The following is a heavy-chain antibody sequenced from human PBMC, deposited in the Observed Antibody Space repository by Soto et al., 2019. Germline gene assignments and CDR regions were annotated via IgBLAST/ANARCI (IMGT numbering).Heavy chain of an antibody. J-gene: IGHJ4*02. V-gene: IGHV1-3*01. D-gene: IGHD1-1*01. CDR1: GYTFSRYA. Sequence: QVQLMQSGAEVKMPGASVKVSCKAFGYTFSRYALHWVRQDAGQRLEWMGWINAGTGSTVFSQKFQGRVTIIRDTSATTAYMELSSLRSDDTAVYYCARERGNSGTFDYWGQGSLVTVSS. CDR3: ARERGNSGTFDY. CDR2: INAGTGST.